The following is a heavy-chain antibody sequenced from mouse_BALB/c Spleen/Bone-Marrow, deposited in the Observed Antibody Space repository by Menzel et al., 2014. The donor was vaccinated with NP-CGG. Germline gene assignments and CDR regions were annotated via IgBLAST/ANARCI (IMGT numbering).Heavy chain of an antibody. D-gene: IGHD2-1*01. V-gene: IGHV1-54*03. CDR1: GYAFTNYL. CDR2: INPGSGGT. CDR3: AREGYYGLDY. J-gene: IGHJ2*01. Sequence: VQLQQSGAKLVRPGTSVKVPCKASGYAFTNYLIEWFKQRPGQGLEWIGVINPGSGGTNFNEKFRGKATLTADKSSSTAYMQFNSLTSDDSAVYFCAREGYYGLDYWGQGTTLTVSS.